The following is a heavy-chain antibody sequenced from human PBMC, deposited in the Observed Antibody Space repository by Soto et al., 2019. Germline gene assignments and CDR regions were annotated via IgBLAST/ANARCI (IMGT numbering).Heavy chain of an antibody. J-gene: IGHJ6*02. V-gene: IGHV1-69*01. CDR1: GGTFSSYA. CDR3: ARHMTTVTSYYYYGMDV. D-gene: IGHD4-17*01. CDR2: IIPIFGTA. Sequence: QVQLVQSGAEVKKPGSSVKVSCKASGGTFSSYAISWVRQAPGQGLEXMGGIIPIFGTANYAQKFQGRVTITADESTSTAYMELSSLRSEDTAVYYCARHMTTVTSYYYYGMDVWGQGTTVTVSS.